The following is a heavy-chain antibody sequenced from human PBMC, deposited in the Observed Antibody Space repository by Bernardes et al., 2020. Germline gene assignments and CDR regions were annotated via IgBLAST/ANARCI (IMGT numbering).Heavy chain of an antibody. V-gene: IGHV6-1*01. CDR1: GDSVSSNSAA. CDR2: TYYRSRWWN. CDR3: ARDYYYGMDV. J-gene: IGHJ6*02. Sequence: QTLSLTCAISGDSVSSNSAAWNWIRRSPSRGLEWLGRTYYRSRWWNDYAVSMKSRITVNPDTSKNQFSLQLNSVTPEDTAVYYCARDYYYGMDVWRQGTTVTVSS.